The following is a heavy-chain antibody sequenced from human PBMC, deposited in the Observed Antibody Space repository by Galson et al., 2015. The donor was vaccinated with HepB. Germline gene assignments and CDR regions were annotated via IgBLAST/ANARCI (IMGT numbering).Heavy chain of an antibody. CDR1: GFTFSSYA. D-gene: IGHD3-10*01. Sequence: SLRLSCAASGFTFSSYAMSWVRQAPGKGLEWVSAISGSGGSTHYADSVKGRFTISRDNSKNTLYLQMNSLRAEDTAVYYCARDPQRFGELSSSLDYWGQGTLVTVSS. J-gene: IGHJ4*02. CDR3: ARDPQRFGELSSSLDY. CDR2: ISGSGGST. V-gene: IGHV3-23*01.